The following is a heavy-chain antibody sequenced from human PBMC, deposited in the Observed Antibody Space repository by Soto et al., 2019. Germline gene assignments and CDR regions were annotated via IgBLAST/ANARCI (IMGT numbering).Heavy chain of an antibody. V-gene: IGHV2-5*02. J-gene: IGHJ6*02. CDR3: IQSRCGGDCLQSYASYYYYGMDV. Sequence: SGSYAGEPTQTLTLTCTFSGFSLSTRGVGVDWIRQPPGQALEWLALIYWDDDKRYSPSLKSRLTITKDTSKNQVVLTMTNMDPVDTATYYCIQSRCGGDCLQSYASYYYYGMDVWGQGTTVTVSS. CDR2: IYWDDDK. D-gene: IGHD2-21*02. CDR1: GFSLSTRGVG.